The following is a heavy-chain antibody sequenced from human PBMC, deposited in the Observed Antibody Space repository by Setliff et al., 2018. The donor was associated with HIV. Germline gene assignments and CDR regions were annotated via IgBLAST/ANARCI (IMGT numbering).Heavy chain of an antibody. D-gene: IGHD1-1*01. CDR2: IVPGSGAT. J-gene: IGHJ3*01. V-gene: IGHV1-2*06. Sequence: ASVKVSCKTSGYTFTAFYIHWVRQAPGQGLEWMGRIVPGSGATDYAPIFQGRVTLTTDTSTNTAYMDLGSLRSNDTAVYYCAANLYGNALNVWGQGTMVTVSS. CDR3: AANLYGNALNV. CDR1: GYTFTAFY.